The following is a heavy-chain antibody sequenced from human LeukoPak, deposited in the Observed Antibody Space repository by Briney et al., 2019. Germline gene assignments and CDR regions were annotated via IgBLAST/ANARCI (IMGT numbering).Heavy chain of an antibody. V-gene: IGHV4-59*01. D-gene: IGHD2-2*01. CDR1: GGSISSYY. J-gene: IGHJ3*02. CDR3: ARGHCSSTSCHPLAAFDI. CDR2: IYYSGST. Sequence: SETLSLTCTVSGGSISSYYWSWIRQPPGKGLEWIGYIYYSGSTNYNPSLKSRVTISVDTSKNQFSLKLSSVTAADTAVYYCARGHCSSTSCHPLAAFDIWGQGTMVTVSS.